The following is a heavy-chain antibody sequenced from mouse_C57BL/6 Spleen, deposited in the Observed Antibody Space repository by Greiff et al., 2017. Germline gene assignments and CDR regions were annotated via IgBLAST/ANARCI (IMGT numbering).Heavy chain of an antibody. V-gene: IGHV1-69*01. J-gene: IGHJ4*01. CDR2: IDPSDSYT. CDR3: ASWVYDYEAMDY. D-gene: IGHD1-3*01. Sequence: QVQLQQSGAELVMPGASVKLSCKASGYTFTSYWMHWVKQRPGQGLEWIGEIDPSDSYTNYNQKFKGKSTLTVDKSSSTAYMQLSSLTSEDSAVYYCASWVYDYEAMDYWGQGTSVTVSS. CDR1: GYTFTSYW.